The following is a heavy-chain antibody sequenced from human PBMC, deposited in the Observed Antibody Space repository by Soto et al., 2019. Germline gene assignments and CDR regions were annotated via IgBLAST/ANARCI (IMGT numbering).Heavy chain of an antibody. CDR1: GYTLTELS. D-gene: IGHD3-22*01. Sequence: ASVKVSCKVSGYTLTELSMHWVRQAPGKGLEWMGGFDPEDGETIYAQKFQGRVTMTEDTSTDTAYMELGSLRSEDTAVYYCARAFSFYYNSGVYYYNGFYYFDYWGQGTLVTVSS. CDR2: FDPEDGET. V-gene: IGHV1-24*01. CDR3: ARAFSFYYNSGVYYYNGFYYFDY. J-gene: IGHJ4*02.